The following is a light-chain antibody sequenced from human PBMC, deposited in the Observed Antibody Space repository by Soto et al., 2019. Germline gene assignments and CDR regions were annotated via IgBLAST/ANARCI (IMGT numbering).Light chain of an antibody. J-gene: IGLJ1*01. CDR3: AAWDDSLNRRV. V-gene: IGLV1-44*01. Sequence: QSVLTQPPSASGTPGQRVTISCSGSSSNIGSNTVNWYQQLPGTAPKLLIYSHNQRPSGVPDRFSGSKSGTSASLAISGLQYDDEADYYCAAWDDSLNRRVFGTGTKLTVL. CDR1: SSNIGSNT. CDR2: SHN.